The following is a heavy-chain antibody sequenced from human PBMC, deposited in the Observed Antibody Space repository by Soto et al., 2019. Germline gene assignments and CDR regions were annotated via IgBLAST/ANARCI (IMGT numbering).Heavy chain of an antibody. J-gene: IGHJ4*02. Sequence: GSLRHSCAASGLSFSSYVMGWVRQATGKGLEWVSAMSGSGGSTYYPDSVKGRFTISRDNSENTLYLQMNSLRAEDTAVYYCAKASGSSWPYYFDSWGQGTLVTVSS. V-gene: IGHV3-23*01. CDR1: GLSFSSYV. CDR3: AKASGSSWPYYFDS. D-gene: IGHD6-6*01. CDR2: MSGSGGST.